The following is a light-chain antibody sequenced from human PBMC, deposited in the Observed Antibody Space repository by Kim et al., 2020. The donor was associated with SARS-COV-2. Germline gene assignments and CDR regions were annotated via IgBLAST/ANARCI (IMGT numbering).Light chain of an antibody. CDR3: QQYKSYSWT. J-gene: IGKJ1*01. Sequence: DIQMTQSPSTLSASVRDRVTITCRASQSISSWLAWYQQKPGKAPKLLIYKASSLESGVPSRFSGSGSGTEFTLTISSLQPDDFATYYCQQYKSYSWTFGQGTKVDIK. CDR1: QSISSW. V-gene: IGKV1-5*03. CDR2: KAS.